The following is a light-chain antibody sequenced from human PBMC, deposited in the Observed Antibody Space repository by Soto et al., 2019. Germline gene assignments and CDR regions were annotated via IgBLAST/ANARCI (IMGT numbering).Light chain of an antibody. V-gene: IGKV1-39*01. CDR3: QQSYSTPT. J-gene: IGKJ5*01. CDR2: AAS. Sequence: DVQMTQSPSSLSASVGDRATITCQASQNINNYLNWYQQKPGKAPKLLIYAASSLQSGVPSRFSGSGSGTDFTLTISSLQPEDFATYYCQQSYSTPTFGQGTRLEI. CDR1: QNINNY.